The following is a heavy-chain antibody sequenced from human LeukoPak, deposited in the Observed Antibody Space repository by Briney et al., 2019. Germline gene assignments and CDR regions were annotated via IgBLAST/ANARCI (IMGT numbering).Heavy chain of an antibody. CDR1: GYTLTGYY. Sequence: ASVKVSCKASGYTLTGYYMHWVRQAPGQGLEWMGWINPNSGGTNYAQKFQGRVTMTRDTSISTAYMELSRLRSDDTAVYYCARVDLVLRFLEWFQRGSSWFDPWGQGTLVTVSS. V-gene: IGHV1-2*02. J-gene: IGHJ5*02. CDR2: INPNSGGT. CDR3: ARVDLVLRFLEWFQRGSSWFDP. D-gene: IGHD3-3*01.